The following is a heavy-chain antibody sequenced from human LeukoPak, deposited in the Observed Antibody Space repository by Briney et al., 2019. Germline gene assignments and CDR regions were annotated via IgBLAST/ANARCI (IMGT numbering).Heavy chain of an antibody. CDR2: TSGST. CDR3: ASPGPYYDFWSPGGWFDP. J-gene: IGHJ5*02. V-gene: IGHV4-4*09. D-gene: IGHD3-3*01. Sequence: TSGSTNYNPSLKSRVTISVDTSKNQFSLKLSSVTAADTTVYYCASPGPYYDFWSPGGWFDPWGQGTLVTVSS.